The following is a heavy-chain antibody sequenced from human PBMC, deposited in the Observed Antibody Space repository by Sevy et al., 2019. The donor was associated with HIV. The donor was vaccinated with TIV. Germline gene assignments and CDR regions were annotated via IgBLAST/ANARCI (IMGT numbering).Heavy chain of an antibody. J-gene: IGHJ4*02. Sequence: SETLSLTCSVSGGSISSYYCSWIGQSPGKGLEWIGYVYYSGNTNYNPSLKSRVTISIDTSKNQFSLKLRSVTAADTAVYYCARDPIAVAPYFDNWGQGTLVTVSS. V-gene: IGHV4-59*01. CDR2: VYYSGNT. CDR3: ARDPIAVAPYFDN. D-gene: IGHD6-19*01. CDR1: GGSISSYY.